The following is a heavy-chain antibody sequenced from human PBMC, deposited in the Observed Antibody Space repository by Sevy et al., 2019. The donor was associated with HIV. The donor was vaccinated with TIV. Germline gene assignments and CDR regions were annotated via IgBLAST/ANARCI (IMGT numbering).Heavy chain of an antibody. D-gene: IGHD2-2*01. CDR1: GFTFSAYA. CDR2: ISGKGRNT. V-gene: IGHV3-23*01. Sequence: GGSLRLSCAASGFTFSAYAMNWVRQAPGKGLEWVSAISGKGRNTHYTDSVEGRFTISRDNSNNTLYLQMNSLRAEDTAVYYCAKTIDSGGGVVPAANYFCYGLDVWGQGTTVTVSS. J-gene: IGHJ6*02. CDR3: AKTIDSGGGVVPAANYFCYGLDV.